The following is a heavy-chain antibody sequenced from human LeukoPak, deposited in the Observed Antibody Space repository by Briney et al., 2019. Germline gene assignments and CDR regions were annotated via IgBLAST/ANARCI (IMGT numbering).Heavy chain of an antibody. Sequence: GGSLRLSCGPSGFTFSSYAMSWVRQAPGKGLEWVSAISGSGGSTYYADSVKGRFTISRDNSKNTLYLQMNSLRAEDTAVYYCAKAQWVAARPNWFDPWGQGTLVTVSS. CDR3: AKAQWVAARPNWFDP. CDR2: ISGSGGST. V-gene: IGHV3-23*01. J-gene: IGHJ5*02. CDR1: GFTFSSYA. D-gene: IGHD6-6*01.